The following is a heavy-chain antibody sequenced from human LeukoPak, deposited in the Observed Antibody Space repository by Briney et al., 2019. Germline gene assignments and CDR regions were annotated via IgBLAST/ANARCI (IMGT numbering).Heavy chain of an antibody. J-gene: IGHJ4*02. V-gene: IGHV1-2*02. CDR2: VNPNSSGT. CDR3: ARDGHPYNWNDFDY. CDR1: GYTFTSYY. D-gene: IGHD1-1*01. Sequence: ASVKVSCKASGYTFTSYYMHWVRQAPGQGLEWVGWVNPNSSGTYYAQKFQGRVTMTRDTSISTAYMELRRLRSDDTAVYYCARDGHPYNWNDFDYWGQGTLVTVSS.